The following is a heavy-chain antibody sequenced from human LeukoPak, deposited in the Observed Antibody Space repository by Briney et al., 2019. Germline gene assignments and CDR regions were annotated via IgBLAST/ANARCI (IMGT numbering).Heavy chain of an antibody. V-gene: IGHV4-61*02. CDR2: FYTSGST. D-gene: IGHD6-13*01. CDR1: GGSISSGNCF. CDR3: ATQDSSSWYFDY. J-gene: IGHJ4*02. Sequence: SETLSLTCTVSGGSISSGNCFWSWIRQPAGKGLEWIGRFYTSGSTNYNPSLKSRVTISVDTSNNQFSLKLSSVTAADTAVYYCATQDSSSWYFDYWGQGTLVTVSS.